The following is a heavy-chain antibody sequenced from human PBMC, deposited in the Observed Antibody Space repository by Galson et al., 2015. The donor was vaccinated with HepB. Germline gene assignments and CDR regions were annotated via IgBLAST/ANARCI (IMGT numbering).Heavy chain of an antibody. Sequence: SLRLSCAASGFTFSDYAMSRVRQAPGKGLEWVSVISGSDGGTYYADSVKGRFTTSRDNSKNTLDLQMNSLRAEDTAVYYCAKEGCTSINCYSNCWGQGTLVSVSS. V-gene: IGHV3-23*01. J-gene: IGHJ4*02. CDR3: AKEGCTSINCYSNC. D-gene: IGHD4-11*01. CDR2: ISGSDGGT. CDR1: GFTFSDYA.